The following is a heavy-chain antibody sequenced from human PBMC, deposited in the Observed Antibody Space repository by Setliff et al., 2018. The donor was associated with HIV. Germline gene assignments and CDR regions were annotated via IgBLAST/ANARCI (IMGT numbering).Heavy chain of an antibody. J-gene: IGHJ4*02. V-gene: IGHV4-34*01. CDR3: ARGYDYVWGSYRLPYYFDY. Sequence: SETLSLTCAVYGGSFSAYYWSWIRQTPGKGLEWIGEINHSGGTNYNPSLKSRVTISVDTSKNQFSLKLSSVTAADTAVYYCARGYDYVWGSYRLPYYFDYLGQGTLVTVSS. CDR1: GGSFSAYY. D-gene: IGHD3-16*02. CDR2: INHSGGT.